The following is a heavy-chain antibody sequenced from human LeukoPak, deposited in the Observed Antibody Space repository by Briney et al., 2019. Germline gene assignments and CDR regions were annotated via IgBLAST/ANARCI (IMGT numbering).Heavy chain of an antibody. J-gene: IGHJ5*02. D-gene: IGHD3-3*01. CDR1: GGTFSSYA. Sequence: ASVKVSCKASGGTFSSYAISWVRQAPGQGLEWMGGIIPIFGTATYAQKFQGRVMITTDESTSTAYMELSSLRSEDTAVYYCARGITIFGVVKGWFDPWGQGTLVTVSS. V-gene: IGHV1-69*05. CDR2: IIPIFGTA. CDR3: ARGITIFGVVKGWFDP.